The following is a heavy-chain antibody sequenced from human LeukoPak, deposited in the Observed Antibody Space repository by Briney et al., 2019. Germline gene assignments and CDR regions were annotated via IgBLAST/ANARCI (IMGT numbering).Heavy chain of an antibody. D-gene: IGHD5-24*01. J-gene: IGHJ3*02. CDR2: IIPIFGTA. V-gene: IGHV1-69*01. Sequence: ASVKVSCKASGGTFSSYAISWVRQAPGQGLEWVGGIIPIFGTANYAQKFQGRVTITADESTSTVYMELSSLRSEDTAVYYCAKHVEVATTITDAFDIWGQGTMVTVSS. CDR3: AKHVEVATTITDAFDI. CDR1: GGTFSSYA.